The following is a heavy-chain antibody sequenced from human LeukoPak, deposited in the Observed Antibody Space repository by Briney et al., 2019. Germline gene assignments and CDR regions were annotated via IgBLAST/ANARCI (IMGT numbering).Heavy chain of an antibody. Sequence: GGSLRLSCAASGFTFSDYYMSWIRQAPGKGLEWVPYISSSGSTIYYADSVKGRFTISRDNAKNSLYLQMNSLRAEDTAVYYCVREGGYYYGRSGYFDYWGQGTLVTVSS. D-gene: IGHD3-22*01. CDR2: ISSSGSTI. V-gene: IGHV3-11*01. CDR3: VREGGYYYGRSGYFDY. J-gene: IGHJ4*02. CDR1: GFTFSDYY.